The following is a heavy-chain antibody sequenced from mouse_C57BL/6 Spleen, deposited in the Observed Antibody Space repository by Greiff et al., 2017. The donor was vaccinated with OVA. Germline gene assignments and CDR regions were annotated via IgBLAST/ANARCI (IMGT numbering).Heavy chain of an antibody. CDR3: ARHGDGNYFYYAMDY. V-gene: IGHV5-6*02. CDR1: GFTFSSYG. CDR2: ISSGGSYT. J-gene: IGHJ4*01. D-gene: IGHD2-1*01. Sequence: DVMLVESGGDLVKPGGSLKLSCAASGFTFSSYGMSWVRQTPDKRLEWVATISSGGSYTYYPDSVKGRFTISRDNAKNTLYLQMSSLKSEDTAMYYCARHGDGNYFYYAMDYWGQGTSVTVSS.